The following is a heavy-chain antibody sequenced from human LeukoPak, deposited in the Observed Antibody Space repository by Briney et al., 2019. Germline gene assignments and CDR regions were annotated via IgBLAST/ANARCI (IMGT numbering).Heavy chain of an antibody. CDR1: GFTFDDYA. CDR3: SRTYCSGGSCSSDASDDAFDI. D-gene: IGHD2-15*01. J-gene: IGHJ3*02. Sequence: PGGSLRLSCAASGFTFDDYARHGVRQAPGKRLEWVSGSRWNSGSIGYADSVKGRFTISRDNAKNSLYLQMNSLRAEDTALYYCSRTYCSGGSCSSDASDDAFDIWGQGTMVTVSS. CDR2: SRWNSGSI. V-gene: IGHV3-9*01.